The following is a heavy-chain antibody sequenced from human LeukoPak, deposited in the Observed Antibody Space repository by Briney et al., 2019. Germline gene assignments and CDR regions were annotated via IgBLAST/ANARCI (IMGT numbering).Heavy chain of an antibody. CDR3: AMPHDTEYYFDY. J-gene: IGHJ4*02. Sequence: GGSLRLSCAASGFTFSSYAMHWVRQAPGKGLEWVAGISYDGSNKYYADSVKGRFTISRDNSKNTLYLQMNSLRAEDTAVYYCAMPHDTEYYFDYWGQGTLVTVSS. V-gene: IGHV3-30*04. CDR1: GFTFSSYA. CDR2: ISYDGSNK.